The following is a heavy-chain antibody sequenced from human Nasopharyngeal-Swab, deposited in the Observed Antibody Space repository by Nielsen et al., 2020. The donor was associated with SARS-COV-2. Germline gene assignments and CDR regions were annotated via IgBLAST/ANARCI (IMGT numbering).Heavy chain of an antibody. CDR1: GFTFSSYS. D-gene: IGHD2-15*01. J-gene: IGHJ4*02. CDR3: ARDAGYCSGGYCYSSSVFDY. CDR2: ISSSSSTI. Sequence: GGSLRLSCAASGFTFSSYSMNWVRQAPGKGLEWVSYISSSSSTIYYADSVKGRFTISRDNAKNSLYLQMNSLRAEDTAVYYCARDAGYCSGGYCYSSSVFDYWGQGTLVTVSS. V-gene: IGHV3-48*01.